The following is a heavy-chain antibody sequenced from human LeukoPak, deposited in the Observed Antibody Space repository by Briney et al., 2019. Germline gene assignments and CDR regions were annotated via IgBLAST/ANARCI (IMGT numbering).Heavy chain of an antibody. Sequence: GESLKIYCKGSGYSYTSYWIGWVRQMPGKGLEWMGIIYPGDSDTRYSPSFQGQVTISADKSISTAYLRWSSLKASDTAMYYCARLRGSYLSPFDYWGQGTLVTVSS. D-gene: IGHD1-26*01. CDR2: IYPGDSDT. J-gene: IGHJ4*02. CDR3: ARLRGSYLSPFDY. V-gene: IGHV5-51*01. CDR1: GYSYTSYW.